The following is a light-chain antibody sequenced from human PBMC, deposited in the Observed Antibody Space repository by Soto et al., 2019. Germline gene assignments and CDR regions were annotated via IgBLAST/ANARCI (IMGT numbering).Light chain of an antibody. CDR3: QQFDNLPFT. CDR1: HDINNY. V-gene: IGKV1-33*01. J-gene: IGKJ5*01. CDR2: DSS. Sequence: DTPMTQSPSSLSASVGDRVTIICQASHDINNYLNWYQQKPGKAPKLLIYDSSNLEIGVPSRFSGSGYGTRFSFTISSLQPEDIATYYCQQFDNLPFTFGQGTRLEIK.